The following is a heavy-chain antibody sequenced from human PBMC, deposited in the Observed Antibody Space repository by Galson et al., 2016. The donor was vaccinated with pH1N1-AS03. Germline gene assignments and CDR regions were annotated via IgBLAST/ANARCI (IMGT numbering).Heavy chain of an antibody. V-gene: IGHV3-64*01. Sequence: SLRLSCAVGGFTFSSYAMFWLRQAPGKGLEYVSAISGNGFSTYYANSVKARFTVSRDNSKNTLYLQMGSLRVEDMAVYYCARGPVSYANYWFPPPDYLGQGTLVTVSS. D-gene: IGHD4/OR15-4a*01. CDR3: ARGPVSYANYWFPPPDY. CDR2: ISGNGFST. CDR1: GFTFSSYA. J-gene: IGHJ4*02.